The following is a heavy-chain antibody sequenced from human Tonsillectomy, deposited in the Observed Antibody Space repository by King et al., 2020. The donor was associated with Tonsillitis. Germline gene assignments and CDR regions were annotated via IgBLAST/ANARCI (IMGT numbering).Heavy chain of an antibody. CDR1: GFTFSTYG. V-gene: IGHV3-30*18. Sequence: VQLVESGGGVVQPGRSLRLSCAASGFTFSTYGMHWVRQAPGKGLEWVAVISYDGSNKYYADPVKGRFTISRDNSKNTLYLQTNSLRAEDTAVYYCAKDRGISSSSGLDYWGQGTLVTVSS. CDR2: ISYDGSNK. CDR3: AKDRGISSSSGLDY. D-gene: IGHD6-13*01. J-gene: IGHJ4*02.